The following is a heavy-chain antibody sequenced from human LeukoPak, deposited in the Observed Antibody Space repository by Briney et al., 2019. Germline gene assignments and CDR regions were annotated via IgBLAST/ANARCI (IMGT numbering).Heavy chain of an antibody. Sequence: GGSLRLSCAASGFTFSSYSMNWVRQAPGKGLEWVSYISSSSSTIYYADSVKGRFTISRDNAKNSLYLQMNSLRAEDTAVYYCARWEKSVYCSSTSCPNYWGQGTLVTVSS. CDR3: ARWEKSVYCSSTSCPNY. V-gene: IGHV3-48*01. J-gene: IGHJ4*02. CDR1: GFTFSSYS. CDR2: ISSSSSTI. D-gene: IGHD2-2*01.